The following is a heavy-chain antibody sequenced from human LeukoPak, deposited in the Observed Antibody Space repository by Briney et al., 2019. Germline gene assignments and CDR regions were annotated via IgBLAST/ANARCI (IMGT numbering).Heavy chain of an antibody. V-gene: IGHV5-51*01. J-gene: IGHJ3*02. Sequence: GESLKISCKGSGYSFTSYWIGWVRPMPGKGLEWMGIIYPGDSDTRYSPSFQGQVTISADKSISTAYLQWSSLKASDTAMYYCARLLSGVELDDAFDIWGQGTMVTVSS. CDR3: ARLLSGVELDDAFDI. D-gene: IGHD1-7*01. CDR1: GYSFTSYW. CDR2: IYPGDSDT.